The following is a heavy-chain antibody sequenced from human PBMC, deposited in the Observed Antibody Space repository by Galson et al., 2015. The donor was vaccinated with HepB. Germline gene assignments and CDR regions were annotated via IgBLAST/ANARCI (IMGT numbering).Heavy chain of an antibody. CDR2: NRKKGNSDTT. Sequence: SLRLSCAASGFTFSDYYMDWVRQASGRGLERVGRNRKKGNSDTTECAASVKGRFTVSRDDSKNSLYLQMNSLKTENTALYYCARAGDSGIYTFDLWGQGVLVTVSS. D-gene: IGHD3-10*01. V-gene: IGHV3-72*01. J-gene: IGHJ4*02. CDR1: GFTFSDYY. CDR3: ARAGDSGIYTFDL.